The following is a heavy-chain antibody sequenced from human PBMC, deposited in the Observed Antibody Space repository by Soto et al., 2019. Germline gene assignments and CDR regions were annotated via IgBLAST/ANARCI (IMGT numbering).Heavy chain of an antibody. CDR2: MSSSGNTV. Sequence: PGGSLRLSCAASGFIFSYYCMSWVRQSPGKGLECLAYMSSSGNTVYYADSVKGRFTVSRDNAKNSLFLQMSSLRSEDTGVYYCARDHSGWGQGTLVTVSS. J-gene: IGHJ4*02. CDR1: GFIFSYYC. CDR3: ARDHSG. V-gene: IGHV3-11*04. D-gene: IGHD3-10*01.